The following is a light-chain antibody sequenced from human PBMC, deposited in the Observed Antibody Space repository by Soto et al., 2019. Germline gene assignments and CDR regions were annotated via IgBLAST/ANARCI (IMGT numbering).Light chain of an antibody. CDR1: QSVSSN. CDR2: GAS. V-gene: IGKV3-20*01. J-gene: IGKJ1*01. CDR3: QQYGSSRT. Sequence: IVMTQSPGTLSVSPGERATLSCRASQSVSSNLAWYQQKPGQAPRLLIYGASSRATGIPDRFSGSGSGTDFTLTISRLEPEDFAVYYCQQYGSSRTFGQGTKVDI.